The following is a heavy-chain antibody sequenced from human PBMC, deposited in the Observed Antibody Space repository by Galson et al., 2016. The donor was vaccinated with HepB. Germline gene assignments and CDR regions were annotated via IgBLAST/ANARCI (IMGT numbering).Heavy chain of an antibody. Sequence: SETLSLTCTVSGASISSDYWTWIRQPPGKALEWIGYMYHSGSTSYNPSLKRRVSISVDTSTNQFSLNLTSVTAADTAVYYCARGTSGWRWGFWGQGTLVTVSS. V-gene: IGHV4-59*01. D-gene: IGHD6-19*01. CDR1: GASISSDY. J-gene: IGHJ4*02. CDR3: ARGTSGWRWGF. CDR2: MYHSGST.